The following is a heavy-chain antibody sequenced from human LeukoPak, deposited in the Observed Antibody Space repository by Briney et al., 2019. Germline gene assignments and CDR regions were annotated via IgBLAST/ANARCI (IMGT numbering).Heavy chain of an antibody. CDR2: INPSGGST. V-gene: IGHV1-46*01. J-gene: IGHJ3*02. Sequence: ASVKVSCTASGYTFTSYYMHWVRQAPGQGLEWMGIINPSGGSTSYAQKFQGRVTMTRDTSTSTVYMELSSLRSEDTAVYYCARWSYYDSSGYPHDAFDIWGQGTMVTVSS. D-gene: IGHD3-22*01. CDR3: ARWSYYDSSGYPHDAFDI. CDR1: GYTFTSYY.